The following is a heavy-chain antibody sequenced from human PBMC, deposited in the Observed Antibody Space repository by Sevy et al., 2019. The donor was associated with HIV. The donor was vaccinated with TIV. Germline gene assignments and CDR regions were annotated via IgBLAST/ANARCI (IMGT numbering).Heavy chain of an antibody. J-gene: IGHJ4*02. Sequence: GGSLRLSCAASGFTFTNFPMHWVRQAPGRGLEWVAIISFNGNHEFYADSVKGPFTISRDNSKSTLYLQMNSLRREDTAVYYCVRTAGLTGSYEYWGQGTQVTVSS. CDR1: GFTFTNFP. CDR2: ISFNGNHE. CDR3: VRTAGLTGSYEY. D-gene: IGHD3-9*01. V-gene: IGHV3-30-3*01.